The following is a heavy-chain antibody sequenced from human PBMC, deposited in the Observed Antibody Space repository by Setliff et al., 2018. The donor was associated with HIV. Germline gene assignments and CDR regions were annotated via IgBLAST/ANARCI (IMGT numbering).Heavy chain of an antibody. Sequence: GGSLRLSCAASELTFSNYAMTWVRQAPGKGLEWVSAISGSGGSTYYADSVKGRFTISRDNSKNTLYLRMNSLRAEDTAVYYCAQAQTSVSGSYYQYLQHWGQGTLVTVSS. CDR1: ELTFSNYA. D-gene: IGHD3-10*01. J-gene: IGHJ1*01. CDR3: AQAQTSVSGSYYQYLQH. CDR2: ISGSGGST. V-gene: IGHV3-23*01.